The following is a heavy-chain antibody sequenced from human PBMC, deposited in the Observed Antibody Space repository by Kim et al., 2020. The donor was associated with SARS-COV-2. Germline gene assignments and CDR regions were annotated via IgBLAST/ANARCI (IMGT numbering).Heavy chain of an antibody. V-gene: IGHV1-3*01. CDR3: ARDRGTMVRGVTTPYFDY. J-gene: IGHJ4*02. D-gene: IGHD3-10*01. Sequence: QGRVTITRDTSASTAYMELSRLRSEDTAVYYCARDRGTMVRGVTTPYFDYWGQGTLVTVSS.